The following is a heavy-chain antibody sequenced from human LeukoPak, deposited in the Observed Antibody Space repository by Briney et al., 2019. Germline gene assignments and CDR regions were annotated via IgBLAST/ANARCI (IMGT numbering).Heavy chain of an antibody. CDR2: IWYDGSNK. D-gene: IGHD3-22*01. Sequence: GGSLRLSCAASGFTFSSYGMHWVRQAPGKGLEWVAVIWYDGSNKYYADSVKGRFTISRDNSKNTLYLQMNSLRAEDTAVYYCAKDLFYDSSGYSEDYWGQGTLVTVSS. J-gene: IGHJ4*02. V-gene: IGHV3-30*02. CDR1: GFTFSSYG. CDR3: AKDLFYDSSGYSEDY.